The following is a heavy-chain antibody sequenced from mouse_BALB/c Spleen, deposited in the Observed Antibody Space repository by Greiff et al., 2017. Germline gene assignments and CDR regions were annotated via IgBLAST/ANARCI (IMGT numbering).Heavy chain of an antibody. D-gene: IGHD2-14*01. Sequence: LQQPGSELVRPGASVKLSCKASGYTFTSYWMHWVKQRPGQGLEWIGNIYPGSGSTNYDEKFKSKATLTVDTSSSTAYMQLISLTSEDSAVYYCTRGGYDGDYWGQGTTLTVSS. CDR3: TRGGYDGDY. J-gene: IGHJ2*01. CDR1: GYTFTSYW. V-gene: IGHV1S22*01. CDR2: IYPGSGST.